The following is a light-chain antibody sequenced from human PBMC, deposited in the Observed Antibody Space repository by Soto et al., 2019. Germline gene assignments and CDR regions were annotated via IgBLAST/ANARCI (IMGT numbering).Light chain of an antibody. V-gene: IGLV2-23*01. Sequence: QSALTQPASVSGSPGQSITISCTGTSSDIGSDKLISWYQHHPGRAPNIMIYEAFKRPSGVSDRFSGSRAGNTASLTISGLRAEDEADYYCCSYAGNITWVFGGGTKLTVL. CDR1: SSDIGSDKL. CDR2: EAF. CDR3: CSYAGNITWV. J-gene: IGLJ3*02.